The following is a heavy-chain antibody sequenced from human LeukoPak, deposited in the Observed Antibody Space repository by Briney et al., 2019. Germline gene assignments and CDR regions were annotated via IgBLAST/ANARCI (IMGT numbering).Heavy chain of an antibody. J-gene: IGHJ6*03. D-gene: IGHD6-19*01. V-gene: IGHV3-33*01. Sequence: QAGGSLRLSCAASGFTFSSYGMHWVRQAPGKGLEWVAFIGYDGSNKYYADSVKGRFTISRDNAKTSLYLQMSSLRAEDTAVYYCARTGWYNVHYYYYMDVWGKGTTVTVSS. CDR2: IGYDGSNK. CDR1: GFTFSSYG. CDR3: ARTGWYNVHYYYYMDV.